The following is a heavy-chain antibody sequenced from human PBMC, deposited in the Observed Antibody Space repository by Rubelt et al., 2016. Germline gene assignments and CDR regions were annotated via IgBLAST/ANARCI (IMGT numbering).Heavy chain of an antibody. D-gene: IGHD2-15*01. Sequence: QVQLVQSGAEVKKPGSSVKVSCKASGGTFSTYAISWVRQAPGQGLEWMGGIIPIFGPADYAQKFQGRVTITADESTSTAYMELSSLRSEDTAVYYCARDLCSGGSCHSFVSKREYYYYYYGMDVWGQGTTVTVSS. V-gene: IGHV1-69*12. CDR2: IIPIFGPA. J-gene: IGHJ6*02. CDR1: GGTFSTYA. CDR3: ARDLCSGGSCHSFVSKREYYYYYYGMDV.